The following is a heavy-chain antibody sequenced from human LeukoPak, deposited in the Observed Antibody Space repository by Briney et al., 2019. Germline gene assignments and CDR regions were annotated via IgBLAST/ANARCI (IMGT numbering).Heavy chain of an antibody. CDR1: GYTFTSYY. Sequence: GASVKVSCKASGYTFTSYYMHWVRQAPGQGLEWMGIINPSGGSTSYAQKFQGRVTMTRDTSTSTVYMELSSLRSEDTAVYYCAREGGTGAADDYNDYWGQGTLVTVSS. J-gene: IGHJ4*02. CDR2: INPSGGST. CDR3: AREGGTGAADDYNDY. D-gene: IGHD1-26*01. V-gene: IGHV1-46*01.